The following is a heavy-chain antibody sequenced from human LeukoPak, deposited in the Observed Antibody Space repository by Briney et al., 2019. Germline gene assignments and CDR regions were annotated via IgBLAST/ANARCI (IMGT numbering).Heavy chain of an antibody. J-gene: IGHJ4*02. Sequence: SETLSLTCTVSGCSISSSSYYWGWIRQPPGKGLEWIGSIYYSGSTYYNPSLKSRVTISVDTSKNQFSLKLSSVTAADTAVYYCARRDRGSSHFDYWGQGTLVTVSS. CDR2: IYYSGST. CDR3: ARRDRGSSHFDY. V-gene: IGHV4-39*01. D-gene: IGHD3-10*01. CDR1: GCSISSSSYY.